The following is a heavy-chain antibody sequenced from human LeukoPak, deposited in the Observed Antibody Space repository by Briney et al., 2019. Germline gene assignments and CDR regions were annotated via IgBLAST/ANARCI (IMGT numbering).Heavy chain of an antibody. CDR2: ISSSSSYI. J-gene: IGHJ3*02. CDR3: ATWGAHDAFNI. CDR1: GFTFSSYS. D-gene: IGHD3-16*01. V-gene: IGHV3-21*01. Sequence: GGSLRLSCAASGFTFSSYSMNWVRQAPGKGLEWVSSISSSSSYIYYADSVKGRFTISRDNAKNSLYLQMNSLRAEDTAVYYCATWGAHDAFNIWGQGTMVTVSP.